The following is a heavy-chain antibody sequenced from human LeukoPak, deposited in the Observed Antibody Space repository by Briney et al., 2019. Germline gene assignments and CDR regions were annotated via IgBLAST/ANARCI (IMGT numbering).Heavy chain of an antibody. CDR1: GFTFSSYG. V-gene: IGHV3-33*01. CDR2: IWYDGSNK. J-gene: IGHJ6*02. D-gene: IGHD4-17*01. Sequence: PGGSLRLSCAASGFTFSSYGMHWVRQAPGKGLEWVAVIWYDGSNKYYADSVKGRFTISRDNSKNTLYLQMNSLRAEDTAVYYCARENDYGDYKPGAGDYYYGMDVWGQGTTVTVSS. CDR3: ARENDYGDYKPGAGDYYYGMDV.